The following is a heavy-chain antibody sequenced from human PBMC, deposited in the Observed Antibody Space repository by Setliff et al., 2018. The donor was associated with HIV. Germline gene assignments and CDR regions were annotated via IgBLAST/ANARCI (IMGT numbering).Heavy chain of an antibody. V-gene: IGHV4-61*08. J-gene: IGHJ3*01. CDR1: GGSISSSGYY. CDR3: ARVQMAYAAFDV. D-gene: IGHD4-17*01. Sequence: SETLSLTCSVSGGSISSSGYYWSWIRQHPGKGLEWIGSIYFTGSSDNNPSLKSRVTLSVDTSKHQFSLKLSSVTAADTAVYYCARVQMAYAAFDVWGQGTMVTVSS. CDR2: IYFTGSS.